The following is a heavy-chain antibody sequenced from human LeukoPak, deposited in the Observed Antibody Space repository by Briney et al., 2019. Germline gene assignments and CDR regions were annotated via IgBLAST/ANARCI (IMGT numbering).Heavy chain of an antibody. CDR1: VVSFSGYY. CDR3: ARGYYGSGSHCCHMDV. CDR2: INHSGST. D-gene: IGHD3-10*01. J-gene: IGHJ6*03. V-gene: IGHV4-34*01. Sequence: SETLSLTCAVYVVSFSGYYWSWIRQPPGKGLEWIGEINHSGSTNYNSSLKSRVTISVDTSKNQFSLKLTSVTAADTAVYYCARGYYGSGSHCCHMDVWGKGTTITVS.